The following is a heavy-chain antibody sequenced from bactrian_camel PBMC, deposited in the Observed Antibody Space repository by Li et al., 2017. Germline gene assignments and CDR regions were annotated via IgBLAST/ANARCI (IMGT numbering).Heavy chain of an antibody. CDR2: IYVDDSGKT. Sequence: QVQLVESGGGPVQTGGSLRLSCEMSGGTYNLACVGWYRQAPGQGREGVVTIYVDDSGKTYYSTAVQGRFTISRDSAAKNVVYLQMNDLKPEDTATYTCMASNVCPTTFWMGWVPAFAYWGQGTQVTVS. CDR1: GGTYNLAC. D-gene: IGHD5*01. J-gene: IGHJ6*01. CDR3: MASNVCPTTFWMGWVPAFAY. V-gene: IGHV3S54*01.